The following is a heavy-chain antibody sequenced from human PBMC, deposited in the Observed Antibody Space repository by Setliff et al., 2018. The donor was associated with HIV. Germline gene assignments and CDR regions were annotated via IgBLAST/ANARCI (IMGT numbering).Heavy chain of an antibody. CDR1: GFTFGDHA. D-gene: IGHD2-21*01. Sequence: PGGSLRLSCTASGFTFGDHAMSWVRQAPGRGLEWVGFIRSKAYGGTTEYAASVKGRFTISRDDSKSIAYLQMNSLKTEDTAVYYCTRDLSHIVVVMPRFRYWGQGTLVTVSS. CDR3: TRDLSHIVVVMPRFRY. V-gene: IGHV3-49*04. J-gene: IGHJ4*02. CDR2: IRSKAYGGTT.